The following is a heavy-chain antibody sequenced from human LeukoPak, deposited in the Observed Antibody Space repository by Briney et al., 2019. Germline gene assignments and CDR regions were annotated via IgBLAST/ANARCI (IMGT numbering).Heavy chain of an antibody. D-gene: IGHD1-7*01. J-gene: IGHJ4*02. Sequence: QPGESLRLSCAASGFTVSSNHMGWVRQAPGKGLEWVSVIYSGGNTNYADSVRGRFTISRDNSKNTLFLQMNSLRVEDTAVYYCARDNWNYDFGYWGQGTLVTVSS. CDR2: IYSGGNT. V-gene: IGHV3-66*01. CDR3: ARDNWNYDFGY. CDR1: GFTVSSNH.